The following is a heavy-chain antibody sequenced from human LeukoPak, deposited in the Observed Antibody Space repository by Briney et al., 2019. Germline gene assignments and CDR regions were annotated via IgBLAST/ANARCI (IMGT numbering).Heavy chain of an antibody. CDR3: ARVGAITMIVDGPIDY. Sequence: GGSLRLSCAASGFTFSSYAMHWVRQAPGKGLEWVAVISYDGSNKYYADSVKGRFTISRDNSKNTLYLQMNSLRAEDTAVYYCARVGAITMIVDGPIDYWGQGTLVTVSS. CDR2: ISYDGSNK. D-gene: IGHD3-22*01. J-gene: IGHJ4*02. CDR1: GFTFSSYA. V-gene: IGHV3-30*04.